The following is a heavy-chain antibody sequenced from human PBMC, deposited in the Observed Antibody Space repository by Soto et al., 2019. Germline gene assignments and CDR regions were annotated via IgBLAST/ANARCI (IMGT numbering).Heavy chain of an antibody. CDR1: GFTFSDHG. Sequence: QVQLVESGGGVVQPGGSLRLSCAASGFTFSDHGLHWVRQTPGKGLEWVAVISYDGINKFYAASVKGRFIISRDNSRNTRYLQLIDRRAADAGVYYCAKDRRAYYYGSGSDYWGQGTLVTVSS. CDR2: ISYDGINK. V-gene: IGHV3-30*18. CDR3: AKDRRAYYYGSGSDY. J-gene: IGHJ4*02. D-gene: IGHD3-10*01.